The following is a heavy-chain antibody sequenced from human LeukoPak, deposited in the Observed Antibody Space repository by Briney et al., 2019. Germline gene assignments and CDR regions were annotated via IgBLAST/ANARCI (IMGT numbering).Heavy chain of an antibody. CDR3: ARSDYDNLTGPYGMDV. V-gene: IGHV1-46*01. Sequence: ASVKVSCKASGYTFTSYYMHWVRQAPGQGLEWMGIINPSGGSTSYAQKFQGRVTMTRDTSTSTVYMELSSLRSEDTAVYFCARSDYDNLTGPYGMDVWGQGTTVTVSS. CDR1: GYTFTSYY. D-gene: IGHD3-9*01. CDR2: INPSGGST. J-gene: IGHJ6*02.